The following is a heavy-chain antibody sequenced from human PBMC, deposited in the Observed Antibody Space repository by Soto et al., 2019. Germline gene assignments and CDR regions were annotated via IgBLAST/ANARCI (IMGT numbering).Heavy chain of an antibody. Sequence: QVQLVQSGAEVKKPGASVKVSCKASGYTFTSFYMHWVRQAPGQGLECMGIINPSGTTTDYAQKFQGRVTMTRDTSTSTYYVELSSLTSDDTAVYYCAKPQIARHYYYGMEVWGQGTAVTVSS. CDR2: INPSGTTT. CDR3: AKPQIARHYYYGMEV. CDR1: GYTFTSFY. V-gene: IGHV1-46*01. J-gene: IGHJ6*02.